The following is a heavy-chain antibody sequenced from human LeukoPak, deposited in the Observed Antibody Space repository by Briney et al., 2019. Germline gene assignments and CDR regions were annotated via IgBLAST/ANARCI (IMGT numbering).Heavy chain of an antibody. V-gene: IGHV3-64*01. D-gene: IGHD3-22*01. J-gene: IGHJ4*02. CDR2: ISSNGGRT. Sequence: GGSLRLSCAASGFTFRSYGMHWVRQAPGKGLEYVSAISSNGGRTYYANSVKGRFTISRDNSRNTLYLQMGSLRAEDMAVYYCARHYDSSGYRYFDYWGQGTLVTVSS. CDR3: ARHYDSSGYRYFDY. CDR1: GFTFRSYG.